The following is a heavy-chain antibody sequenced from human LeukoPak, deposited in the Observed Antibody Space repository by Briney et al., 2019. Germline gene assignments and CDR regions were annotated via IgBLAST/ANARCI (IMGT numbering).Heavy chain of an antibody. D-gene: IGHD1-14*01. CDR3: GRDSFETDIDY. J-gene: IGHJ4*02. V-gene: IGHV3-7*01. CDR2: IKEDGSET. CDR1: GFTFSSYS. Sequence: GGSLRLSCVASGFTFSSYSMNWVRQAPGKGLEWVANIKEDGSETYYVDSLRGRFTISRDNVKNSLYLQINSLRAEDTAVYYCGRDSFETDIDYWGQGTLVTVSS.